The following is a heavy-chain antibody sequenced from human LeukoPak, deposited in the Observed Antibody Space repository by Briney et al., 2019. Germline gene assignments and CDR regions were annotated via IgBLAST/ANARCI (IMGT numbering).Heavy chain of an antibody. Sequence: ASVKVSCKASGYTFTSYDINWVRQATGLGPELMGWMNPNSGNTGYAQKFQGRVTMTRNTSISTAYLELSSLRSEDTSVYYCARGPNKYDGGNSGSAWFDPWGQGSLVTVSS. D-gene: IGHD4-23*01. V-gene: IGHV1-8*01. CDR1: GYTFTSYD. J-gene: IGHJ5*02. CDR3: ARGPNKYDGGNSGSAWFDP. CDR2: MNPNSGNT.